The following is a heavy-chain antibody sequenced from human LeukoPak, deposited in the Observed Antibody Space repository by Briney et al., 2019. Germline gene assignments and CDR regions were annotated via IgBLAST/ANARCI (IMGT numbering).Heavy chain of an antibody. Sequence: SETLSLTCTVSGGSISSSNYYWGWIRQSPGKGLEWIGNIYYCGSTYYNPSLKSRVIISVDTSKNQFSLKVNSVTATDTAVYYCARRDRYSSGQFDHWGQGTLVTVSS. D-gene: IGHD5-18*01. CDR3: ARRDRYSSGQFDH. CDR2: IYYCGST. J-gene: IGHJ4*02. CDR1: GGSISSSNYY. V-gene: IGHV4-39*01.